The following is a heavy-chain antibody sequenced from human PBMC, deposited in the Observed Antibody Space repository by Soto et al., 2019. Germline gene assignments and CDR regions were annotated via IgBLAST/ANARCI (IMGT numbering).Heavy chain of an antibody. V-gene: IGHV4-4*02. Sequence: PSETLSLTCAVYGGSISSNKWWSWVRQPPGKGLEWIGEIYHSGSTTYNPSLKSRVTISLDKSKNQFSLKLTSVTAADSAVYYCARDDHIVVVPTSLGGMDVWGQGTTVTVSS. J-gene: IGHJ6*02. CDR3: ARDDHIVVVPTSLGGMDV. CDR1: GGSISSNKW. CDR2: IYHSGST. D-gene: IGHD2-2*01.